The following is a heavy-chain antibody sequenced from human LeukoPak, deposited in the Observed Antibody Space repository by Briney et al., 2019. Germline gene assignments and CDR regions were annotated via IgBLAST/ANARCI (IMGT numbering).Heavy chain of an antibody. CDR3: AKSAYYDSSGFYREYYFDY. J-gene: IGHJ4*02. V-gene: IGHV3-23*01. CDR1: RFTFSNYA. Sequence: PGGSLRLSCAASRFTFSNYAMSWVRQAPGKGLEWVSTISGSGGSTYYADSVKGRFTISRDNSMNTLHLQMNSLRAEDTAVYYCAKSAYYDSSGFYREYYFDYWGQGTLVTVSS. CDR2: ISGSGGST. D-gene: IGHD3-22*01.